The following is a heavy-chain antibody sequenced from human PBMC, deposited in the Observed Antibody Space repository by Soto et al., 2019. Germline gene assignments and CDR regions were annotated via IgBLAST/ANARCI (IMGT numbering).Heavy chain of an antibody. J-gene: IGHJ4*02. D-gene: IGHD6-13*01. CDR2: ISYDGSNK. V-gene: IGHV3-30-3*01. CDR3: PRDRSEREAAAACFDY. CDR1: GFPFSSYA. Sequence: SLTLSCAASGFPFSSYAMHWGRLAPGKGLEWVAVISYDGSNKYYADSVRGLFTTSRCNSKKTMYPQTNSPRAEATGVYYAPRDRSEREAAAACFDYWGQGTLVTVSS.